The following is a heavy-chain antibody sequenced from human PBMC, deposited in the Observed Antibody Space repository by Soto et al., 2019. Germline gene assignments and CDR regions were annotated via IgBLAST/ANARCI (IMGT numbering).Heavy chain of an antibody. CDR3: ARGGALSTSWYWGDGLDS. J-gene: IGHJ4*02. D-gene: IGHD6-13*01. CDR1: GYSFSSHA. V-gene: IGHV1-69*06. Sequence: WASVKVSGKASGYSFSSHAITWVRQAPGQGLEWMGGIIPVFGTPSYAQKFQGRVTISADKSTNTSYLELRSLRSEDTAVYYCARGGALSTSWYWGDGLDSWGQGTQVTVSS. CDR2: IIPVFGTP.